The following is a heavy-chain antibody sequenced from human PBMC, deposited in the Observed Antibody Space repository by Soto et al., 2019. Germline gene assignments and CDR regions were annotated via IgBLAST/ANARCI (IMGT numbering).Heavy chain of an antibody. J-gene: IGHJ3*02. V-gene: IGHV1-18*01. D-gene: IGHD6-6*01. CDR1: FYTFTSYG. CDR2: ISAYNGNT. Sequence: ASVKVTCRASFYTFTSYGISCVRQAPGQGLEGMGWISAYNGNTNYAQKVQGRVTMTTDTSTSTAYMELRSLRSDDTAVYYCARESSIAVGGALDIWGQGTMVTVSS. CDR3: ARESSIAVGGALDI.